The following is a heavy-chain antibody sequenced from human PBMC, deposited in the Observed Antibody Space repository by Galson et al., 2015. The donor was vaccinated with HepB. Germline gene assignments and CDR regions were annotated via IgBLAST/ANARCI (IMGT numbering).Heavy chain of an antibody. CDR1: GGTFSSYA. V-gene: IGHV1-69*13. CDR3: ARERDAAGPHFDY. CDR2: IIPIFGTA. Sequence: SVKVSCKASGGTFSSYAISWVRQAPGQGLEWMGGIIPIFGTANYAQKFQGRVTITADESTSTAYMELSSLRSEDTAVYYCARERDAAGPHFDYWGQGTLVTVSS. D-gene: IGHD6-13*01. J-gene: IGHJ4*02.